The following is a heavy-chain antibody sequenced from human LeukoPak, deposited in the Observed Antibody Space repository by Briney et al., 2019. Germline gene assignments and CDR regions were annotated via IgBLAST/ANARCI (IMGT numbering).Heavy chain of an antibody. J-gene: IGHJ3*02. CDR2: MNPNSGNT. V-gene: IGHV1-8*01. Sequence: ASVKVSCKASGYTFTSYDINWVRQAPGQGLEWMGWMNPNSGNTVYAQKFQGRVTMTRNTSISTAYMELSSLRSEDTAVYYCARYFGDYDAFDIWGQGTMVTVSS. D-gene: IGHD4-17*01. CDR1: GYTFTSYD. CDR3: ARYFGDYDAFDI.